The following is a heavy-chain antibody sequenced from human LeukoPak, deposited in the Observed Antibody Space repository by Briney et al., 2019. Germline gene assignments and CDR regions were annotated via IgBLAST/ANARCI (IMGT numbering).Heavy chain of an antibody. J-gene: IGHJ4*02. CDR2: INSDGSST. Sequence: SGGSLRLSCAASGFTLSSYWMPWVRQAPGKGLVWVSRINSDGSSTSYADSVQGRFTISRDNAQNTLHLQMNSLRAEDTAVYYCAKMVAIAMAGNFDYWGQGTLVTVSS. CDR1: GFTLSSYW. V-gene: IGHV3-74*01. D-gene: IGHD6-19*01. CDR3: AKMVAIAMAGNFDY.